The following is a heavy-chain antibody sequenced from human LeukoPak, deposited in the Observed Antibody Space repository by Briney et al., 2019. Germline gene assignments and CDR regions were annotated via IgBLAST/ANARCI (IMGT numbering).Heavy chain of an antibody. D-gene: IGHD3-22*01. CDR3: ARGLRSSGSQVGAFDI. Sequence: GGSLRLSCAASGFTFSSYGMHWVRQAPGKGLEWVSVIYSGGSTYYADSVKGRFTISRDNSKNTLYLQMNSLRAEDTAVYYCARGLRSSGSQVGAFDIWGQGTMVTVSS. V-gene: IGHV3-66*01. J-gene: IGHJ3*02. CDR1: GFTFSSYG. CDR2: IYSGGST.